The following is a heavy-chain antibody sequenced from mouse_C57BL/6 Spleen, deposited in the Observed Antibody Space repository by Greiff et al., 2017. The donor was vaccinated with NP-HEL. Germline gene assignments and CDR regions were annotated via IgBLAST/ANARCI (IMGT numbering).Heavy chain of an antibody. CDR1: GYSFTGYF. V-gene: IGHV1-20*01. CDR3: ARTYGSSSYYFDY. J-gene: IGHJ2*01. D-gene: IGHD1-1*01. Sequence: VQLQQSGPELVKPGDSVKISCKASGYSFTGYFMNWVMQSHGKSLEWIGRINPYNGDTFYNQKFKGKATLTVDKSSSTAHMELRSLTSEDSAVYYCARTYGSSSYYFDYWGQGTTLTVSS. CDR2: INPYNGDT.